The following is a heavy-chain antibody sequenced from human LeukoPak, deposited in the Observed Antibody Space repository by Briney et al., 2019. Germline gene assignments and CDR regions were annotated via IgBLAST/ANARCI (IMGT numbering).Heavy chain of an antibody. D-gene: IGHD3-22*01. CDR1: GGSISSYY. J-gene: IGHJ4*02. V-gene: IGHV4-4*09. CDR2: IYTSGGT. Sequence: SETLSLTCTVSGGSISSYYWSWIRQPPGKGLEWLGYIYTSGGTNYNPSLKSRVTISVDTSKNQFSLKLSSVTAADTAVYYCARLWDYYDKGYFDYWGQGTLVTVSS. CDR3: ARLWDYYDKGYFDY.